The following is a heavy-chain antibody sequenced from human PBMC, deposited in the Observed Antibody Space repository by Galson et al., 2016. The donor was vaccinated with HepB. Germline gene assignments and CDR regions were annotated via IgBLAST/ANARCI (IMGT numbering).Heavy chain of an antibody. Sequence: SLRLSCAASGFTFSNYPMTWVRQAPGRGLDWVSCIDSGGGGRTYYADSVKGRFIISSDNSKTALYLQMNSLRAEDTAVYYCAKGGFRLLDTWGQGTLVTVSS. CDR1: GFTFSNYP. V-gene: IGHV3-23*01. J-gene: IGHJ5*02. CDR3: AKGGFRLLDT. D-gene: IGHD3-10*01. CDR2: IDSGGGGRT.